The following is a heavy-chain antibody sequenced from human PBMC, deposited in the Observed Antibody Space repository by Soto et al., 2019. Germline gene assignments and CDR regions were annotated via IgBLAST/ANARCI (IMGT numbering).Heavy chain of an antibody. J-gene: IGHJ4*02. D-gene: IGHD2-15*01. CDR1: GGTFSSYA. Sequence: ASVKVSCKASGGTFSSYAISWVRQAPGQGLEWMGGIIPIFGTANYAQKFQGRVTITADESTSTAYMELSSLRSEDTAVYYCARGGSGCSGGSCYNYNYWGQGTLVTVSS. V-gene: IGHV1-69*13. CDR3: ARGGSGCSGGSCYNYNY. CDR2: IIPIFGTA.